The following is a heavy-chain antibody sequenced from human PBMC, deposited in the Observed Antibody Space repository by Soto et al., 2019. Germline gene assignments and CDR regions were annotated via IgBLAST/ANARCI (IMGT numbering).Heavy chain of an antibody. CDR1: GFTFSSYD. V-gene: IGHV3-13*01. CDR3: ARGSRRSGSEAFDI. Sequence: GGSLRLSCTASGFTFSSYDMHWFRQATGKGLEWVSAIGTAGDTYYPGSVKGRFTISRENAKNSLYLQMNSLRAGDTAVYYCARGSRRSGSEAFDIWGHGTMVTVSS. D-gene: IGHD3-10*01. J-gene: IGHJ3*02. CDR2: IGTAGDT.